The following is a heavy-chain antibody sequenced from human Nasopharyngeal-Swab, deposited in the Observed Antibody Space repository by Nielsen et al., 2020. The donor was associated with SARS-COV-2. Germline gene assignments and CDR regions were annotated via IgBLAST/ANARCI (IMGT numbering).Heavy chain of an antibody. J-gene: IGHJ5*02. V-gene: IGHV5-10-1*01. Sequence: GESLKISCKGYGYTFGNHWISWVRQMPGKGLEWMGRIDPSDSYTKYSPSFQGHVTISADKSISIAYLQWNSLKASDTGMYYCARNSGYYLGENLWGQGTLVTVSS. D-gene: IGHD3-22*01. CDR2: IDPSDSYT. CDR1: GYTFGNHW. CDR3: ARNSGYYLGENL.